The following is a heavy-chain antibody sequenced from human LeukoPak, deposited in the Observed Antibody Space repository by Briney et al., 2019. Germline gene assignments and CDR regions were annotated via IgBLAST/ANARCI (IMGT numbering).Heavy chain of an antibody. CDR3: ASSYDSSGHYLVD. V-gene: IGHV4-59*01. D-gene: IGHD3-22*01. J-gene: IGHJ4*02. CDR2: IYYSGST. CDR1: GGSISSYY. Sequence: SETLSLTCTVSGGSISSYYWSWIRQPPGKGLEWIGYIYYSGSTNYNPSLKSRVTISVDTSKNQFSLKLSSVTAADTAVYYCASSYDSSGHYLVDWGQGTLVTVSS.